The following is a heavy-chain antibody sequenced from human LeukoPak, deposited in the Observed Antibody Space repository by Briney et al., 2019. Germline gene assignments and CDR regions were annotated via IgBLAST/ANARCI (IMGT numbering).Heavy chain of an antibody. CDR1: GFTFSSYG. V-gene: IGHV3-30*18. CDR2: ISYDGSNK. J-gene: IGHJ5*02. D-gene: IGHD4-17*01. CDR3: AKDWDGDYLDH. Sequence: GGSLRLSCAASGFTFSSYGMHWVRQAPGKGLEWVAVISYDGSNKYYADSVKGRFTISRDNSKNTLYLQMNSLRAEDTAVYYCAKDWDGDYLDHWGQGTLVTVSS.